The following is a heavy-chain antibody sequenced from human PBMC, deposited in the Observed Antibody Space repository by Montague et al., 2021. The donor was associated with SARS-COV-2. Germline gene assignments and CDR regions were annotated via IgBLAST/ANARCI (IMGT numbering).Heavy chain of an antibody. D-gene: IGHD1-26*01. CDR3: ARIWGATRGDAFDI. CDR1: GFSLSISGMC. CDR2: IDWDDDK. J-gene: IGHJ3*02. Sequence: PALVKPTQTLTLTCTFSGFSLSISGMCVSWIRQPPGKALEWLALIDWDDDKYYSTSLKTRLTISKDTSKNQVVLTMTNVDPVDTATYYCARIWGATRGDAFDIWGQGTMVTVSS. V-gene: IGHV2-70*01.